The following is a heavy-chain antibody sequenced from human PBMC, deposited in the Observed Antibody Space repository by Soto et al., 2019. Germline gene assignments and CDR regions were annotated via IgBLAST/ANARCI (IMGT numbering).Heavy chain of an antibody. CDR1: GGSISSYY. J-gene: IGHJ4*02. CDR3: GREDGGTSRGLDS. V-gene: IGHV4-4*07. CDR2: IYTSGST. Sequence: QVQLQESGPGLVKPSETLSLTRTVSGGSISSYYWTWIRQPAGKGLEWIGRIYTSGSTNYNPSLKSRVTMSVDTSKNQLSLKLSSVTAADTAVYYCGREDGGTSRGLDSWGQGTLVTVSS. D-gene: IGHD4-17*01.